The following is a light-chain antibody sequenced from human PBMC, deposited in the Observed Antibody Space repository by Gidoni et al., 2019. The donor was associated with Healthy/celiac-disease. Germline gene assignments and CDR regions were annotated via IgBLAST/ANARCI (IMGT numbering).Light chain of an antibody. J-gene: IGLJ2*01. Sequence: QSALTQPASVPGSPGQPITISCTGTSSDVGGYNYVSWYQQHPGKAPNLMIYEVSNRSSGVSNRFSGSKSGNTASLTSSVHQADDEADYYCSSYTSSSTLRVFGGGTKLTVL. CDR3: SSYTSSSTLRV. CDR2: EVS. CDR1: SSDVGGYNY. V-gene: IGLV2-14*01.